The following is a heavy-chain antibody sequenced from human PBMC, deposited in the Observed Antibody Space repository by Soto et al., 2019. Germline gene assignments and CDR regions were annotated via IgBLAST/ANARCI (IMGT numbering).Heavy chain of an antibody. CDR1: GGTFSSYA. Sequence: SVKVSCKASGGTFSSYAISWVRQAPGQGLEWMGGIIPIFGTANYAQKFQGRVTITADESTSTAYMELSSLRSEDTAVYYCARFGGGDCSSTSCLLRSPYYFDYWGQGTLVTVSS. D-gene: IGHD2-2*01. V-gene: IGHV1-69*13. CDR3: ARFGGGDCSSTSCLLRSPYYFDY. CDR2: IIPIFGTA. J-gene: IGHJ4*02.